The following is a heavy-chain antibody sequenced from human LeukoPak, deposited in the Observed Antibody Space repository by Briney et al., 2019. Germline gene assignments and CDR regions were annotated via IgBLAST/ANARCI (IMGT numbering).Heavy chain of an antibody. Sequence: GGSLRLSCAASGFTFINYRMHWVRRAPGKGLEWVALISFDGSNKYYADSVKGRFTISRDNSKNTLYVQVNSLGTEDTAAYYCAKGSYYDSSGSFYFDYWGQGTLVTVSS. CDR3: AKGSYYDSSGSFYFDY. V-gene: IGHV3-33*06. CDR2: ISFDGSNK. D-gene: IGHD3-22*01. CDR1: GFTFINYR. J-gene: IGHJ4*02.